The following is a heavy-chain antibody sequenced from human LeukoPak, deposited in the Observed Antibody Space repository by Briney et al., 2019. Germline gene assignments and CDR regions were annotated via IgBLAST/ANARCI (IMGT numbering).Heavy chain of an antibody. Sequence: GGSLRLSCAASGFTFSSYWMHWVRQAPGKGPVWVSRINSDGSSTSYADSVKGRFTISRDNAKNTLHLQMNSLRAEDTAVYYCAENYYDSSGYFGYWGQGTLVTVSS. V-gene: IGHV3-74*01. CDR3: AENYYDSSGYFGY. CDR1: GFTFSSYW. D-gene: IGHD3-22*01. J-gene: IGHJ4*02. CDR2: INSDGSST.